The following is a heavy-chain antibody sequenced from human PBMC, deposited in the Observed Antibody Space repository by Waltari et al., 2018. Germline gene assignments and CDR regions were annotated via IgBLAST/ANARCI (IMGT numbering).Heavy chain of an antibody. CDR3: ARAYSSSWYLFDY. CDR1: GFTFSSYS. CDR2: ISSSSSYI. V-gene: IGHV3-21*01. J-gene: IGHJ4*02. Sequence: EVQLVESGGGLVKPGGSLRLSCAASGFTFSSYSMNWVRQAPGKGLECVSSISSSSSYIYYADSVKGRFTISRDNAKNSLYLQMNSLRAEDTAVYYCARAYSSSWYLFDYWGQGTLVTVSS. D-gene: IGHD6-13*01.